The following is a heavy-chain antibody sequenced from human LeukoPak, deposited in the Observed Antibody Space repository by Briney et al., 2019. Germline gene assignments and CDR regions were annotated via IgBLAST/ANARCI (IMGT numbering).Heavy chain of an antibody. J-gene: IGHJ5*02. CDR2: INHSGSN. Sequence: PSETLSLTCAVYGGSFSGYYWSWIRQPPGKGLEWIGEINHSGSNNYNPSLKSRGTISVDTSKNQYSLKLSSVTAAATAVDYLAGQDGAGSPDRGIWFLPWGQGTLVSLSS. CDR3: AGQDGAGSPDRGIWFLP. V-gene: IGHV4-34*01. CDR1: GGSFSGYY. D-gene: IGHD3-10*01.